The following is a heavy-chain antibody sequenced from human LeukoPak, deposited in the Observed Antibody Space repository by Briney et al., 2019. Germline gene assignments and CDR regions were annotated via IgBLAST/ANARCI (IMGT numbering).Heavy chain of an antibody. CDR3: ATDRNSGKYYDY. Sequence: GGSLRLSCVVSGLRFRNYGMHWVRQAPGKGLEWVAVIYYDGSNQYYVDSVKGRFTVSRDNARNTLYLQMDSLRAEDTAVYYCATDRNSGKYYDYWGQGTLVTVSS. D-gene: IGHD1-26*01. J-gene: IGHJ4*02. CDR2: IYYDGSNQ. V-gene: IGHV3-33*01. CDR1: GLRFRNYG.